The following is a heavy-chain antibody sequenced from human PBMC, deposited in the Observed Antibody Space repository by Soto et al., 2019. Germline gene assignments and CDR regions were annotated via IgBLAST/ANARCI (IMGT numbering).Heavy chain of an antibody. CDR2: MNPNSGNT. CDR1: GYTFTSYD. Sequence: GASVKVSCKASGYTFTSYDINWVRQATGQGLEWMGWMNPNSGNTGYAQKFQGRVTMTRNTSISTAYMELSSLRSDDTAVYYCARLSPTNLVSGYYIGYWGQGTMGTVSS. D-gene: IGHD3-3*01. J-gene: IGHJ4*02. V-gene: IGHV1-8*01. CDR3: ARLSPTNLVSGYYIGY.